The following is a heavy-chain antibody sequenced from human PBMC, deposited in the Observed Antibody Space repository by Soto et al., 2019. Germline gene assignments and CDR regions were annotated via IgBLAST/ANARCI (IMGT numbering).Heavy chain of an antibody. CDR3: ARTLTPKIRGVIVYYFDY. V-gene: IGHV3-11*05. J-gene: IGHJ4*02. CDR2: ISSSSSYT. CDR1: GFTFSDYY. D-gene: IGHD3-10*01. Sequence: QVQLVESGGGLVKPGGSLRLSCAASGFTFSDYYMSWIRQAPGKGLEWVSYISSSSSYTNYADSVKGRFTISRDNAKNSLYLQMNSLRAEDTAVYYCARTLTPKIRGVIVYYFDYWGQGTLVTVSS.